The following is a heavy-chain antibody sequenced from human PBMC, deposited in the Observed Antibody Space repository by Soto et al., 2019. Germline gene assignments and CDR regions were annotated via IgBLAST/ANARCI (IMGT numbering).Heavy chain of an antibody. CDR1: GGSISSYY. V-gene: IGHV4-59*01. Sequence: SETLSLTCTVSGGSISSYYWSWIRQPPGKGLEWIGYIYYSGSTNYNPSLKSRVTISVDTSKNQFSLKLSSVTAADTAVYYCVREVLVDDYIWEGDRNDALDIWARGTMVPVSS. CDR3: VREVLVDDYIWEGDRNDALDI. D-gene: IGHD3-16*01. CDR2: IYYSGST. J-gene: IGHJ3*02.